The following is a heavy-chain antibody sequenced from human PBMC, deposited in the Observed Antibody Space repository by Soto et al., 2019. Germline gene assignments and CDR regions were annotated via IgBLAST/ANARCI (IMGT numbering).Heavy chain of an antibody. J-gene: IGHJ6*03. V-gene: IGHV4-59*08. CDR2: IYYSGST. CDR3: ARQAGGLRGYYYYYMDV. Sequence: SETLSLTCTVSGGSISSYYWSWIRQPPGKGLEWIGYIYYSGSTNYNPSLKSRVTISVDASKNQFSLKLSSVTAADTAVYYCARQAGGLRGYYYYYMDVWGKGTTVTVSS. CDR1: GGSISSYY. D-gene: IGHD3-10*01.